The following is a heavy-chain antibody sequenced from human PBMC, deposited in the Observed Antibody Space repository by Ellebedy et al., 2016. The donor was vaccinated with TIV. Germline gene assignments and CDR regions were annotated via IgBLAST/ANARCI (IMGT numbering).Heavy chain of an antibody. J-gene: IGHJ4*02. CDR2: ISSSSSYI. V-gene: IGHV3-21*03. CDR3: TANLVYCGGDCYSPLDY. D-gene: IGHD2-21*02. Sequence: GESLKISXAASGFTFSSYSMNWVRQAPGKGLEWVSSISSSSSYIYYADSVKGRFTISRDNAKNSLYLQMNSLKTEDTAVYYCTANLVYCGGDCYSPLDYWGQGTLVTVSS. CDR1: GFTFSSYS.